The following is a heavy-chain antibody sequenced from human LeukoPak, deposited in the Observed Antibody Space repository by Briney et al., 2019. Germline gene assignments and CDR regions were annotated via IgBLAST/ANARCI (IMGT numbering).Heavy chain of an antibody. CDR2: INAGNGNT. Sequence: ASVKVSCKAYEYTFGYYAMHWVRQAPGQRLEWMGWINAGNGNTKYSQKFQGRVTITRDTSASTAYMELSSLRSEDTAVYYCARTGPTMVRGAYPALANNWFDPWGQGTLVTVSS. CDR1: EYTFGYYA. CDR3: ARTGPTMVRGAYPALANNWFDP. V-gene: IGHV1-3*01. J-gene: IGHJ5*02. D-gene: IGHD3-10*01.